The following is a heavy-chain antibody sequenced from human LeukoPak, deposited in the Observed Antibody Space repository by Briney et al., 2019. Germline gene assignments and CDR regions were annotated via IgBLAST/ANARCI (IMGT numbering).Heavy chain of an antibody. Sequence: GGSLSLSCAPCGFTFSSYGLPWVGQAPGKGREGGGVISYDGSNKYYAESVKGRFTISRDNSKNTLYLQMNSLRAEDTAVYYCARDHRIAVAAYFDYWGQGTLVTVSS. V-gene: IGHV3-30*19. CDR3: ARDHRIAVAAYFDY. D-gene: IGHD6-19*01. CDR2: ISYDGSNK. CDR1: GFTFSSYG. J-gene: IGHJ4*02.